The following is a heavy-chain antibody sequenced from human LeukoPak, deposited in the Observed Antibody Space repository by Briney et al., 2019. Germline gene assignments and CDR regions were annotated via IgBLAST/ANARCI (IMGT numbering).Heavy chain of an antibody. CDR2: IWYDGSNK. Sequence: PGGSLRLSCAASGFTFSSYGMHWVRQAPGKGLEWVAAIWYDGSNKYYADSVKGRFTISRDNSKNTLYLQMNSLRAEDTAVYYCARDLTFYYYYGMDVWGQGTTVTVSS. CDR3: ARDLTFYYYYGMDV. D-gene: IGHD2-21*02. J-gene: IGHJ6*02. CDR1: GFTFSSYG. V-gene: IGHV3-33*01.